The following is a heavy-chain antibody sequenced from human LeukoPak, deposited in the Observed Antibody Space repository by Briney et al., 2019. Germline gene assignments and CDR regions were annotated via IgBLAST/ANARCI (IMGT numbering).Heavy chain of an antibody. CDR2: ISSSGDST. V-gene: IGHV3-23*01. Sequence: GGSLRLSRAVSGFTFSNYGMSWVRQAPGKGLEWVSVISSSGDSTYYADSVKGRFTISRDNAKNTLYLQMNSLRAEDTAVYYCAPLEVTWGDPWGQGTLVTVSS. D-gene: IGHD2-21*02. CDR3: APLEVTWGDP. J-gene: IGHJ5*02. CDR1: GFTFSNYG.